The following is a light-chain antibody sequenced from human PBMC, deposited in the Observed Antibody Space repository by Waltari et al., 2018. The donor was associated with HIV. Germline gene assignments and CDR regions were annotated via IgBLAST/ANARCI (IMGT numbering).Light chain of an antibody. V-gene: IGLV2-14*01. Sequence: QSALTQPASVSGSPGQSITIFCIGTSSDISAYNSVAWYQQHPGKAPNLTVYGVSNRPSALSSRFSGSNSGNTASLTISGLQDDDESDYYCSSYKTTATLVFGTGTKVTVL. CDR2: GVS. J-gene: IGLJ1*01. CDR3: SSYKTTATLV. CDR1: SSDISAYNS.